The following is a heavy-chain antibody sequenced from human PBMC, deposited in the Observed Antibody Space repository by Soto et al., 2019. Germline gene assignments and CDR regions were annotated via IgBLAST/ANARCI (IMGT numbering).Heavy chain of an antibody. CDR3: ARGGSLNWYFDL. V-gene: IGHV3-74*01. D-gene: IGHD1-26*01. J-gene: IGHJ2*01. CDR2: INSDGSST. CDR1: GFTVSSYG. Sequence: EVQLVESGGGLVQPGGSLRLSCAASGFTVSSYGIHWVRQASGKGLVWVSRINSDGSSTSYADSVKGRFTISRDNAKNTRYLQMNILRAEDTAVYYCARGGSLNWYFDLWGRGTLVTVSS.